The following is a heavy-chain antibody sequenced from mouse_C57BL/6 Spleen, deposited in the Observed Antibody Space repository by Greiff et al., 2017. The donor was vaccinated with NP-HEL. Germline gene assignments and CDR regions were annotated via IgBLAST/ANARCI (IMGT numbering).Heavy chain of an antibody. CDR3: TREGVTPYYYAMDY. CDR2: ISSGGDYI. CDR1: GFTFSSYA. V-gene: IGHV5-9-1*02. J-gene: IGHJ4*01. D-gene: IGHD2-2*01. Sequence: EVQGVESGEGLVKPGGSLKLSCAASGFTFSSYAMSWVRQTPEKRLEWVAYISSGGDYIYYADTVKGRFTISRDNARNTLYLQMSSLKSEDTAMYYCTREGVTPYYYAMDYWGQGTSVTVSS.